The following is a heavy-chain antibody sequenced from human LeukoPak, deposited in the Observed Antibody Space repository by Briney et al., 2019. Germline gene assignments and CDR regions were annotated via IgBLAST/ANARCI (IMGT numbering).Heavy chain of an antibody. V-gene: IGHV1-2*06. CDR2: INPNSGGT. D-gene: IGHD2-15*01. CDR1: GYTFTGYY. J-gene: IGHJ5*02. CDR3: AKDYYVVVVAANDNWFDP. Sequence: ASVKVSCKASGYTFTGYYMHWVRQAPGQGLEWMGRINPNSGGTNYAQKFQGRVTMTRDTSISTAYMELSRLRSDDTAVYYCAKDYYVVVVAANDNWFDPWGQGTLVTVSS.